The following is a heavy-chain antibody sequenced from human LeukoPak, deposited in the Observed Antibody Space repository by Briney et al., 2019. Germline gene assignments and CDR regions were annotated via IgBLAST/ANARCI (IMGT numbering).Heavy chain of an antibody. CDR3: AREVSEGFDF. J-gene: IGHJ4*02. D-gene: IGHD3-22*01. Sequence: PGGSLRLSCTASGFTFSGYNMNWTRQAPGKGLEWVSSFGTRSTSIYRAGSVKGRFAISRDNAKNLLYLQMNSLRAEDTALYYRAREVSEGFDFWGQGTLVTVSS. CDR1: GFTFSGYN. V-gene: IGHV3-21*01. CDR2: FGTRSTSI.